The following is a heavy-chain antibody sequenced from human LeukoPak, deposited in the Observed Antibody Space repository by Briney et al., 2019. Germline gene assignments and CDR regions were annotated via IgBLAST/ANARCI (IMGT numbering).Heavy chain of an antibody. CDR2: MYYSGTT. D-gene: IGHD3-9*01. J-gene: IGHJ4*02. CDR1: GGSVSSSSYY. Sequence: PSETLSLTCTVSGGSVSSSSYYWGWIRQPPGKGLEWIGIMYYSGTTYYNPSLKSRVTISVDTSKNQFSLKLSSVTAADTAVYYCARLTYDIFTGYHHACFDYWGQGTLVTVSS. CDR3: ARLTYDIFTGYHHACFDY. V-gene: IGHV4-39*01.